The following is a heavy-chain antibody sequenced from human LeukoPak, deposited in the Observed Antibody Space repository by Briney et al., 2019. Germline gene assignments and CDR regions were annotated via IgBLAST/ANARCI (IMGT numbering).Heavy chain of an antibody. D-gene: IGHD6-13*01. CDR3: ARGYSSSWYSGTEH. Sequence: ASVKVSCKASGYTFTSYDINWVRQATGQGLEWMGWINTNTGNPTYAQGFTGRFVFSLDTSVSTAYLQISSLKAEDTAVYYCARGYSSSWYSGTEHWGQGTLVTVSS. J-gene: IGHJ1*01. CDR1: GYTFTSYD. CDR2: INTNTGNP. V-gene: IGHV7-4-1*02.